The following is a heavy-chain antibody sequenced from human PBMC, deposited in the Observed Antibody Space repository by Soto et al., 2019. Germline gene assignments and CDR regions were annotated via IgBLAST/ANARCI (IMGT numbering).Heavy chain of an antibody. J-gene: IGHJ6*02. D-gene: IGHD6-19*01. CDR1: GYSFTSYW. CDR2: IYPGDSDT. CDR3: ARQNANSGWRSDQYYYYGMDV. Sequence: PGESLKISCKGSGYSFTSYWIGWVRQMPGKGLEWMGIIYPGDSDTRYSPSFQGQVTISADKSISTAYLQWSSLKASDTAMYYCARQNANSGWRSDQYYYYGMDVWGQGTTVTVSS. V-gene: IGHV5-51*01.